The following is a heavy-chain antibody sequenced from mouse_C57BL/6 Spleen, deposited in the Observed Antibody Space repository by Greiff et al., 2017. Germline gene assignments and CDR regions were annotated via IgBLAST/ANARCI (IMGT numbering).Heavy chain of an antibody. CDR1: GYAFTNYL. D-gene: IGHD2-14*01. J-gene: IGHJ4*01. Sequence: QVQLQQSGAELVRPGTSVKVSCKASGYAFTNYLIAWVKQRPGQGLEWIGVINPGSGGTNYNEKFKGKATLTADKSSSTAYMQLSSLTSEDAAVYFCARYRSYYAMDYWGQGTSVTVSS. CDR3: ARYRSYYAMDY. CDR2: INPGSGGT. V-gene: IGHV1-54*01.